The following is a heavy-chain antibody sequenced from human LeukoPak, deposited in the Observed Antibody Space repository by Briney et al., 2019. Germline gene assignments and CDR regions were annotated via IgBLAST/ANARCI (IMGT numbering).Heavy chain of an antibody. CDR3: ARISSIAARPDY. CDR2: IYYSGST. CDR1: GGSISSSSYY. Sequence: SETLSLTCTVSGGSISSSSYYWGWIRQPPGKGLEWIGSIYYSGSTYYNPSLKSRVTISVDTSKNQFSLKLSSVTAADTAVYYCARISSIAARPDYWGQGTLVTVSS. J-gene: IGHJ4*02. D-gene: IGHD6-6*01. V-gene: IGHV4-39*07.